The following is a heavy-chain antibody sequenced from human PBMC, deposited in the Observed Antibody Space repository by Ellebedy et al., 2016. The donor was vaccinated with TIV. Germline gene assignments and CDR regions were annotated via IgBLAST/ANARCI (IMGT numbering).Heavy chain of an antibody. CDR2: LKQDGREE. CDR1: GITFSSYW. J-gene: IGHJ4*02. CDR3: ARSRYPGARSSFDS. Sequence: GESLKISCVASGITFSSYWMSWVRQAPGRGLEWVANLKQDGREEYYVDSVKGRFTISRDNAKNSLYLQMNSLRVEDTALYHCARSRYPGARSSFDSWGQGTLVTVSS. V-gene: IGHV3-7*01. D-gene: IGHD6-6*01.